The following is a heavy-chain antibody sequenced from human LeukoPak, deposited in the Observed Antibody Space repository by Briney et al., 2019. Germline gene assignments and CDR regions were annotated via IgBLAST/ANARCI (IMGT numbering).Heavy chain of an antibody. J-gene: IGHJ6*03. D-gene: IGHD6-19*01. Sequence: SETLSLTCTVSGGSISSYYWSWIRQPPGKGLEWIGYIYYSGSTNYNPSLESRVTISVDTSKNQFSLKLSSVTAADTAVYYCAKGTKGPWLAPRKYYYYYMDVWGKGTTVTISS. CDR1: GGSISSYY. CDR3: AKGTKGPWLAPRKYYYYYMDV. CDR2: IYYSGST. V-gene: IGHV4-59*01.